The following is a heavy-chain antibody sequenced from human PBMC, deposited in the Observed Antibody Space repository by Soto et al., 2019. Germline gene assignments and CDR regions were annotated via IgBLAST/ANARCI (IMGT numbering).Heavy chain of an antibody. V-gene: IGHV3-30-3*01. CDR1: GFTFSSYA. D-gene: IGHD1-26*01. Sequence: GGSLRLSCAASGFTFSSYAMHWVRQAPGKGLEWVAVISYDGSNKYYADSVKGRFTISRDNSKNTLYLQMNSLGAEDTAVYYCARDRRDLLRVGATTRTDYYGMDVWGQGTTVTVSS. J-gene: IGHJ6*02. CDR2: ISYDGSNK. CDR3: ARDRRDLLRVGATTRTDYYGMDV.